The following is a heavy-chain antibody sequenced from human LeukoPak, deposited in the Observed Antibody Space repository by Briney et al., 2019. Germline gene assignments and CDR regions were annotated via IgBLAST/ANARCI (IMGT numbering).Heavy chain of an antibody. CDR2: IRYDGSRE. CDR3: AKDKDTAKEGLISD. CDR1: GFIFISHG. D-gene: IGHD2-21*02. V-gene: IGHV3-30*02. J-gene: IGHJ4*02. Sequence: GGSLRPSCAASGFIFISHGLYWDRQAPGKGLEWVAFIRYDGSRETYAASVKGRFTIPRDKSKNTVYLQMSSLGVEDAAVYYCAKDKDTAKEGLISDSDRGALVTVSS.